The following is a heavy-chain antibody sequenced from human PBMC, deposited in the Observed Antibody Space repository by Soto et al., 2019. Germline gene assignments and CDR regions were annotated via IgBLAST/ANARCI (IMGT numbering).Heavy chain of an antibody. J-gene: IGHJ5*02. CDR1: GGSFSGYI. D-gene: IGHD4-17*01. CDR2: TNHSGSA. Sequence: SETLSLTCDVYGGSFSGYIWTWIRQTPGKALEWIGQTNHSGSANYNPSLKSRVIISVDRSNNQFSLKVRSVTAADTAVYYCARETYGDYVGYFDPWGQGILVTVSS. V-gene: IGHV4-34*01. CDR3: ARETYGDYVGYFDP.